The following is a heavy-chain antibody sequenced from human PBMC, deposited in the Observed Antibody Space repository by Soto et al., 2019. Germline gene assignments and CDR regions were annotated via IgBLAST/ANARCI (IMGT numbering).Heavy chain of an antibody. CDR1: GYIFVNYG. J-gene: IGHJ6*02. V-gene: IGHV1-18*01. CDR3: VMVDNYVTPTPQDV. Sequence: QVQLVQSGDEVKKHGASVKVSCKASGYIFVNYGIAWVRQAPGQGLEWMGWISPYTGNTHSATKVQGRLTMTTDTFTSTAYMDLGSLTSDDTAVYYCVMVDNYVTPTPQDVWGQGTTVTVSS. D-gene: IGHD3-16*01. CDR2: ISPYTGNT.